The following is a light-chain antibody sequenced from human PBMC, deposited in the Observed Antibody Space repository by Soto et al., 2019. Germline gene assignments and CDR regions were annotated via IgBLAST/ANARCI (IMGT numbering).Light chain of an antibody. J-gene: IGLJ3*02. V-gene: IGLV2-8*01. CDR2: EVS. CDR3: TSYAGSNIWV. Sequence: QSALTQPPSASGSPGQSVTISCTGTSSDVGAYKYVSWYQQYPGKAPKLMIYEVSKRPSGVPDRFSGSKSGNTASLTVSGLQAEDEADYCCTSYAGSNIWVFGGGTKLTVL. CDR1: SSDVGAYKY.